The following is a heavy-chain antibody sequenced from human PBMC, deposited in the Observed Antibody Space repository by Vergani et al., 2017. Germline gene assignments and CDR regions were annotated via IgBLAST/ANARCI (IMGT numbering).Heavy chain of an antibody. CDR3: ARTTSGYSYVDAFDI. CDR1: GGSISSHY. D-gene: IGHD5-18*01. V-gene: IGHV4-59*11. CDR2: IYYSGST. J-gene: IGHJ3*02. Sequence: QVQLQESGPGLVKPSETLSLTCTVSGGSISSHYWSWIRQPPGKGLEWIGYIYYSGSTNYNPSLKSRVTISVGTSKNQFSLKLSSVTAADTAVYYCARTTSGYSYVDAFDIWGQGTMVTVSS.